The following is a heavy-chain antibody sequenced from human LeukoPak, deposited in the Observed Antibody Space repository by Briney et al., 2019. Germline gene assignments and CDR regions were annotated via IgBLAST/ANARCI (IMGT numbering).Heavy chain of an antibody. J-gene: IGHJ6*02. CDR1: GGSISSGGYS. CDR3: ASRGSGSSKVYHYYYYGMDV. Sequence: PSQTLSLTCAVSGGSISSGGYSWSWIRQPPGKGLEWIGYIYHSGSTYYNPSLKSRVTISVDRSKNQFSLKLSSVTAADTAVYYCASRGSGSSKVYHYYYYGMDVWGQGTTVTVSS. V-gene: IGHV4-30-2*01. D-gene: IGHD3-10*01. CDR2: IYHSGST.